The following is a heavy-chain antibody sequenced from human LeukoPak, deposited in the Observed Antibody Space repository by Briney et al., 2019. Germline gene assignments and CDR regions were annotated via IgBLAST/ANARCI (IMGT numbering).Heavy chain of an antibody. CDR2: IYSGGST. D-gene: IGHD3-3*01. CDR3: ARGDTIFGVVARAGQYGMDV. Sequence: PGGSLRLSCAASGFTVSSNYMSWVRQAPGKGLEWVSVIYSGGSTYYADSVKGRFTISRDNSKNTLYLQMNSLRAEDTAVYYCARGDTIFGVVARAGQYGMDVWGQGTTVTVSS. V-gene: IGHV3-66*01. CDR1: GFTVSSNY. J-gene: IGHJ6*02.